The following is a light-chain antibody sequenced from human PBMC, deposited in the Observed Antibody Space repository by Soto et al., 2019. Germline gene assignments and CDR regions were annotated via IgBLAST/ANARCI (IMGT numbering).Light chain of an antibody. J-gene: IGLJ1*01. CDR2: EGD. Sequence: QSALTQPASVSGSPGQSITISCSGTSSDVGSSNLVSWYQQHPGKAPKLIIFEGDRRPSGVSGRFSGSKSGNTASLTIPGLQAEDEADYYCCSFARSTTFYVFGTGTKVTVL. CDR3: CSFARSTTFYV. V-gene: IGLV2-23*01. CDR1: SSDVGSSNL.